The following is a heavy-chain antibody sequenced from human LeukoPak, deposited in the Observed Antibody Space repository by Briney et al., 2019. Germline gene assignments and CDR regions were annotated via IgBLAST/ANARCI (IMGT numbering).Heavy chain of an antibody. D-gene: IGHD3-22*01. CDR3: AKASIIMIVEVGDYYMDV. CDR2: IRYDGSNK. V-gene: IGHV3-30*02. J-gene: IGHJ6*03. CDR1: GFTFSSYG. Sequence: PGGSLRLSCAASGFTFSSYGMHWVRQAPGKGLEWVAFIRYDGSNKYYADSVKGRFTISRDNSKNTLSLQMHSLKPEDTAVYYCAKASIIMIVEVGDYYMDVWGKGTTVTVSS.